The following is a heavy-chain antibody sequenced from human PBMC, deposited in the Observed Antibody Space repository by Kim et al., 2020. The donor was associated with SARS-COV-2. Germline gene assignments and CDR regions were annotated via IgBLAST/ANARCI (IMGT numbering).Heavy chain of an antibody. D-gene: IGHD6-19*01. CDR3: AGPGYSSGWYKIAFDI. Sequence: SETLSLTCAVYGGSFSGYYWSWIRQPPGKGLEWIGEINHSGSTNYNPSLKSRVTISVDTSKNQFSLKLSSVTAADTAVYYCAGPGYSSGWYKIAFDIWGQGTMVTVSS. J-gene: IGHJ3*02. V-gene: IGHV4-34*01. CDR1: GGSFSGYY. CDR2: INHSGST.